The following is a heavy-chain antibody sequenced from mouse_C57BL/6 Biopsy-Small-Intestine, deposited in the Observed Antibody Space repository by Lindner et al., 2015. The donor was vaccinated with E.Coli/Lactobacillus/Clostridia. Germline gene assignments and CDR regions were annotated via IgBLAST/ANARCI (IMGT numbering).Heavy chain of an antibody. D-gene: IGHD2-13*01. Sequence: SVKVSCKASGYTFTSYDINWVRQAPGQGPEWMGWMNPKTGYTDYAQNFQGRVTMTTNTSISTAYMELSSLSSEDTAVYYCARAHASMTSVTTYAFNFWGQGTKVTVS. CDR3: ARAHASMTSVTTYAFNF. CDR2: MNPKTGYT. J-gene: IGHJ1*01. CDR1: GYTFTSYD. V-gene: IGHV1S55*01.